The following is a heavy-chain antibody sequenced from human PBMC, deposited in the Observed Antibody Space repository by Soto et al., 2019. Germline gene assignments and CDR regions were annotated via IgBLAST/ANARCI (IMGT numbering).Heavy chain of an antibody. CDR1: GYTFTSYD. J-gene: IGHJ6*03. CDR2: MNPNSGNT. V-gene: IGHV1-8*01. CDR3: ARTRGSGWYRYYYSYMDV. D-gene: IGHD6-19*01. Sequence: ASVKVSCKASGYTFTSYDINWVRQATGQGLEWMGWMNPNSGNTGYAQKFQGRVTMTRNTSISTAYMELSSLRSEDTAVYYCARTRGSGWYRYYYSYMDVWGKGTTVTFSS.